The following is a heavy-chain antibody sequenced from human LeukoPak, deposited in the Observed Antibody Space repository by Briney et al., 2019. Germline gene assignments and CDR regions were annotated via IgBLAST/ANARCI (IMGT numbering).Heavy chain of an antibody. D-gene: IGHD6-13*01. CDR2: MHYSGST. V-gene: IGHV4-61*01. CDR3: ARVAIAGTGPDC. J-gene: IGHJ4*02. CDR1: GGSVSSGIYY. Sequence: SETLSLTCTVSGGSVSSGIYYWSWIRQPPGKGPEWIGFMHYSGSTSHHPSLKSRVTISVDTSKNQLSLKLSSVTAADTAVYYCARVAIAGTGPDCWGQGTLVTVSS.